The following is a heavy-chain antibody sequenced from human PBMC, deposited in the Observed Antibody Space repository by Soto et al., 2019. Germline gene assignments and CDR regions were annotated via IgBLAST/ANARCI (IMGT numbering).Heavy chain of an antibody. V-gene: IGHV1-8*01. CDR2: MNPNSGNT. Sequence: ASVKVSCKASGYTFTSYDLNWVRQATGQGLEWMGWMNPNSGNTGYAQKFQGRVTMTRDTSISTAYMELSSLRSDDTAVYYCARGSRVLDPPWGQGTLVTVS. CDR3: ARGSRVLDPP. CDR1: GYTFTSYD. J-gene: IGHJ5*02.